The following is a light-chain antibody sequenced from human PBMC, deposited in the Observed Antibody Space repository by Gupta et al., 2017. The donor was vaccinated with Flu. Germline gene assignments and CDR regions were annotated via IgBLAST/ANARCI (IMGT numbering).Light chain of an antibody. Sequence: ATLSVSPGERATLFCSASQSVTTKLAWYQQKPGQAPRLLIYGASTRATGVPARFSGSGSGTEFILTISSLQSEDFGVYYCQQYNNWPTWTFGQGTKVDTK. J-gene: IGKJ1*01. CDR2: GAS. CDR3: QQYNNWPTWT. CDR1: QSVTTK. V-gene: IGKV3-15*01.